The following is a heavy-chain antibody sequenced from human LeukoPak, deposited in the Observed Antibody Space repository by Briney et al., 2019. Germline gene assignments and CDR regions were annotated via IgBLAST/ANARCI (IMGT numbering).Heavy chain of an antibody. CDR2: IYYSGST. J-gene: IGHJ5*02. V-gene: IGHV4-31*11. Sequence: PSETLSLTCAVYGGSFSGYYWSWIRQHPGKGLEWIGYIYYSGSTYYNPSLKSRVTISVDTSKNQFSLKLSSVTAADTAVYYCARAVDWFDPWGQGTLVTVSS. CDR1: GGSFSGYY. CDR3: ARAVDWFDP.